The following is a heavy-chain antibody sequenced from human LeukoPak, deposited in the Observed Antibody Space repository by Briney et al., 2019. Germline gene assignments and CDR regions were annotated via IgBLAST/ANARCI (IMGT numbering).Heavy chain of an antibody. CDR1: GFIFSNYG. CDR3: ARVPYLYSSGWLGIDY. V-gene: IGHV3-30*02. D-gene: IGHD6-19*01. J-gene: IGHJ4*02. Sequence: GGSLRLSCAASGFIFSNYGMDWVRQAPGKGGEWVAIIQYDGSYQLYAESVKGRFTVSRDNSKNTLYLQMNSLRAEDTAVYYCARVPYLYSSGWLGIDYWGQGTLVTVSS. CDR2: IQYDGSYQ.